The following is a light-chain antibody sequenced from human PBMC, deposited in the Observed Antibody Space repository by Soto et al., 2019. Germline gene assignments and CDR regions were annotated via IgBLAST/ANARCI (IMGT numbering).Light chain of an antibody. J-gene: IGKJ4*01. Sequence: DIVLTQSPDSLAVSLGERATINCKSSKSVLYSSNNKNYLAWYQQKPGQPPKLLIYWASTRESGVPDRFSGSGSGTDFTLTISSLQAEDVAVYYCQQYYSTPLTFGGGTKVDIK. V-gene: IGKV4-1*01. CDR3: QQYYSTPLT. CDR2: WAS. CDR1: KSVLYSSNNKNY.